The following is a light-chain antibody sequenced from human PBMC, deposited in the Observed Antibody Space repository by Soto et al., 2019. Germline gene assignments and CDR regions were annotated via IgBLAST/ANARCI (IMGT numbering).Light chain of an antibody. CDR2: WAS. J-gene: IGKJ2*01. CDR1: QSVLFSSNNRDS. CDR3: QQYYSTMYT. V-gene: IGKV4-1*01. Sequence: DIVMTQSPDSLAVSLGERATINCKSSQSVLFSSNNRDSLDWYQQKPGLPPKLLIYWASIRASGVPDRFSGGGSGTDFTLTISSLQAEDVAVYYCQQYYSTMYTFGQGTKPEIK.